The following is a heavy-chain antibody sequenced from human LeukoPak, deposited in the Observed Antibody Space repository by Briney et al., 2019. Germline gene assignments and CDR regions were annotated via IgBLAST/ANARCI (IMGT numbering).Heavy chain of an antibody. Sequence: PGGSLRLSCAASGFTFRSYSMNWVRQAPGKGLVWVSSISSSSSYIYYADSVKGRFTISRDNAKNSLYLQMNSLRAEDTAVYYCARVSAVAGDYWGQGTLVTVSS. V-gene: IGHV3-21*01. J-gene: IGHJ4*02. CDR1: GFTFRSYS. CDR3: ARVSAVAGDY. D-gene: IGHD6-19*01. CDR2: ISSSSSYI.